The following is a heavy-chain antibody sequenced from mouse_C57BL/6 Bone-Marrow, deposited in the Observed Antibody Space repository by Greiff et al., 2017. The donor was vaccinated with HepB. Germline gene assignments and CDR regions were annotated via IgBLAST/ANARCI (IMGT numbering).Heavy chain of an antibody. Sequence: EVMLVESVAELVRPGASVKLSCTASGFNIKNTYMHWVKQSPEQGLEWIGRIDPANGNTKYAPKFQGKATLTADTSSNTAYLQLRSLTSEDTAIYYCASGSSTMYYFDYWGQGTTLTVSS. J-gene: IGHJ2*01. CDR3: ASGSSTMYYFDY. CDR2: IDPANGNT. CDR1: GFNIKNTY. D-gene: IGHD1-3*01. V-gene: IGHV14-3*01.